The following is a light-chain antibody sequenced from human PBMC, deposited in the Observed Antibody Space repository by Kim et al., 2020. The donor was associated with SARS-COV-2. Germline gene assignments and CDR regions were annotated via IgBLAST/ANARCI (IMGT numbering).Light chain of an antibody. CDR1: QSVSNN. Sequence: EVVLTQSPDSLSVSPGQRATLSCRASQSVSNNLAWFQQKPGQAPRLLFYGASTRAPGIPARFSGSGSGTEFTLTIISLQSEDFAVYYCQNYNNWPRGYTFGQGTKVDIK. CDR3: QNYNNWPRGYT. CDR2: GAS. V-gene: IGKV3-15*01. J-gene: IGKJ2*01.